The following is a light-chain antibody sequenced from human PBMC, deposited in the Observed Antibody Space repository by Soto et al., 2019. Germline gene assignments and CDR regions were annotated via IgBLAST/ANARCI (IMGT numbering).Light chain of an antibody. V-gene: IGKV1-5*03. CDR3: QEYNSYPLT. J-gene: IGKJ4*01. Sequence: DIQMTQSPSTLSASVGDRVTITCRASQSISSWLAWYQQKPGKAPKLLIYKASSLESGVPSRFSGSGSGTECTLSISSLQPDDFATYYCQEYNSYPLTFGGGNKVKIK. CDR1: QSISSW. CDR2: KAS.